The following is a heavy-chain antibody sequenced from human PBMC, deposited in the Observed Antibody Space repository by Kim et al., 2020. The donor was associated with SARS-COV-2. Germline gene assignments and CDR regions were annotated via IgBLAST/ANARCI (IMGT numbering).Heavy chain of an antibody. D-gene: IGHD3-9*01. J-gene: IGHJ4*02. Sequence: GGSLRLSCAASGFIFSSYWMSWVRQAPGKGLEWVANIKQDGSEKNYVDSVKGRFTISRDNAKNSLYLQMNSLRAEDTPVYYCASWVMLRYFDWGYGGSYFDYWGQGTLVTVSS. V-gene: IGHV3-7*01. CDR2: IKQDGSEK. CDR1: GFIFSSYW. CDR3: ASWVMLRYFDWGYGGSYFDY.